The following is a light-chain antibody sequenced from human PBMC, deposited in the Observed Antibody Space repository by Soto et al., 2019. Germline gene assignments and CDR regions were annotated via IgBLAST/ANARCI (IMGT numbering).Light chain of an antibody. Sequence: EVVMTQSPDTLSLSPGERATLSCRASQSVSTNLAWYQQRPGQAPRLLIYGASARATGVPARFSGSGSGTDFTLTISRLGPEDFVVYYCQQYGSSLITFGQGTRLEIK. J-gene: IGKJ5*01. CDR3: QQYGSSLIT. V-gene: IGKV3-20*01. CDR1: QSVSTN. CDR2: GAS.